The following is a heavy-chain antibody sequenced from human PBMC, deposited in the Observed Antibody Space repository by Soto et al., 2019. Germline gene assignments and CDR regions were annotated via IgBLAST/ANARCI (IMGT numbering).Heavy chain of an antibody. Sequence: GGSLRLSCAASGFTFSSYWMHWVRQAPGKGLVWVSRINSDGSSTSYADSVKGRFTISRDNAKNTLYLQMNSLRAEDTAVYYCARDLVVGATATYYYYGMDVWGQGTTVTVSS. J-gene: IGHJ6*02. CDR2: INSDGSST. CDR3: ARDLVVGATATYYYYGMDV. CDR1: GFTFSSYW. V-gene: IGHV3-74*01. D-gene: IGHD1-26*01.